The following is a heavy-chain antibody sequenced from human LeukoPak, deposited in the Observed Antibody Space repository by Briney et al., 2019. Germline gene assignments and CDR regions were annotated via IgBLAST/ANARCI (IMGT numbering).Heavy chain of an antibody. CDR3: ARAPMIRGAITHFDP. D-gene: IGHD3-10*01. CDR1: GFTFSTSS. J-gene: IGHJ5*02. Sequence: GGSLRLSCAASGFTFSTSSMGWVRQAPGNGLEWVSYIDSGSTTIYYADSVRGRFTISRDNAEDSLSLHVNILRDEDTAVYYCARAPMIRGAITHFDPWGQGTLVTVSS. V-gene: IGHV3-48*02. CDR2: IDSGSTTI.